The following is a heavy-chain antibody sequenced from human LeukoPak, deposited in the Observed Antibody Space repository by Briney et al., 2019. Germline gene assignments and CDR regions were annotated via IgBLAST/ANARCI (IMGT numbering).Heavy chain of an antibody. CDR1: GGSITNDY. V-gene: IGHV4-59*01. J-gene: IGHJ4*02. Sequence: SETLSLTCTVSGGSITNDYWSWIRQTPDKELEWLAYISYTRGTYYNPSLKSRVSISLDTSNNHFSLRLSSVITADTAVYYCARGGSQFDYWGQGALVTVSS. CDR2: ISYTRGT. CDR3: ARGGSQFDY. D-gene: IGHD5-12*01.